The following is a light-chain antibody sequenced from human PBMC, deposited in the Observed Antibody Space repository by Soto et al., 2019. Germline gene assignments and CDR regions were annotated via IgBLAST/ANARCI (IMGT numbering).Light chain of an antibody. CDR1: SSNIGSRT. J-gene: IGLJ2*01. Sequence: QSVLTQPPSASGTPGQRVTISGSGSSSNIGSRTVSWYQQLPGTAPKLLIYTNNQRPSGVPDRFSGSKSGTSASLAISGLQSEDEADYYCATWDDSLNGPVFGGGTKLTVL. CDR3: ATWDDSLNGPV. CDR2: TNN. V-gene: IGLV1-44*01.